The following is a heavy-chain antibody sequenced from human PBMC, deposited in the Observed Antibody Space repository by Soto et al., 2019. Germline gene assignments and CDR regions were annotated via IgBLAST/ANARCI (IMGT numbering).Heavy chain of an antibody. CDR2: IIPIFGTA. V-gene: IGHV1-69*01. CDR3: ARGRTSGYSYGLWFDP. Sequence: QVQLVQSGAEVKKLGSSVKVSCKASGGTFSSYAISWVRQAPGQGLEWMGGIIPIFGTANYAQKFQGRVTITADESASTAYMELSSLRSEDTAVYYCARGRTSGYSYGLWFDPWGQGTLVTVSS. CDR1: GGTFSSYA. D-gene: IGHD5-18*01. J-gene: IGHJ5*02.